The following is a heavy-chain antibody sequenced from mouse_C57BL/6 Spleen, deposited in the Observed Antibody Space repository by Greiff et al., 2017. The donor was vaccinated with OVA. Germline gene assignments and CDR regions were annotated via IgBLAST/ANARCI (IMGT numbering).Heavy chain of an antibody. Sequence: EVMLVESGGGLVQPKGSLKLSCAASGFSFNTYAMNWVRQAPGKGLEWVARIRSKSNNYATYYADSVKDRFTISRDDSESMLYLQMNNLKTEDTAMYYCVRQGFYDGYFDYWGQGTTLTVSS. CDR1: GFSFNTYA. CDR3: VRQGFYDGYFDY. V-gene: IGHV10-1*01. D-gene: IGHD2-3*01. CDR2: IRSKSNNYAT. J-gene: IGHJ2*01.